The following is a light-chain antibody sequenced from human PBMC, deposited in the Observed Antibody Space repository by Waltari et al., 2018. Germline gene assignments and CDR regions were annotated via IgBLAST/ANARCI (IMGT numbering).Light chain of an antibody. Sequence: EIVLTQSPATLSLSPGDRATLSCTASQSVSSYLAWYQQKPGQAPRHLIYEASNRATGIPARFSGSGSETDVTRTISSLEPEDFAVYYCQQRSNWPPYTLGQGTKLESK. CDR2: EAS. V-gene: IGKV3-11*01. J-gene: IGKJ2*01. CDR3: QQRSNWPPYT. CDR1: QSVSSY.